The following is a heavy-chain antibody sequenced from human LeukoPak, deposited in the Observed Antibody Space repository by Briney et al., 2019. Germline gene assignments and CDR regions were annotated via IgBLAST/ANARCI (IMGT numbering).Heavy chain of an antibody. CDR2: IYYSGST. D-gene: IGHD3-22*01. CDR1: GGSISSSSYY. Sequence: SETLSLTCTVSGGSISSSSYYWGWIRQPPGKGLEWIGSIYYSGSTSYNPSLKSRVSISVDTSRNQFSLNLSSVTAADTAVYYCAKSYYYDSSGYASEQYYYMDVWGKGTTVTVSS. CDR3: AKSYYYDSSGYASEQYYYMDV. J-gene: IGHJ6*03. V-gene: IGHV4-39*01.